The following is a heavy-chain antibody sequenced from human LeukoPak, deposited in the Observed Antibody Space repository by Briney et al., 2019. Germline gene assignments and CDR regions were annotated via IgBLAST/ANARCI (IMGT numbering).Heavy chain of an antibody. Sequence: PGGSLRLSCAASGFTFSSYEMNWVRQGPGKGLEWGSYISSSGSTISYADSVKGRFTISRDNAKNSLYLQMNSLRAEDTAVYYCARDRYYDFWSGYYTGYYYGMDVWGQGTTVTVSS. CDR1: GFTFSSYE. CDR3: ARDRYYDFWSGYYTGYYYGMDV. V-gene: IGHV3-48*03. D-gene: IGHD3-3*01. CDR2: ISSSGSTI. J-gene: IGHJ6*02.